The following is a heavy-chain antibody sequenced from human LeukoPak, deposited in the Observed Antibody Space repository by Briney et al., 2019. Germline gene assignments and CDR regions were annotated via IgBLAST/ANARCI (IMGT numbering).Heavy chain of an antibody. J-gene: IGHJ5*02. Sequence: TGGSLRLSCAASGLTFSSYGMHWVRQAPGKGLEWVAVISYDGTIRNYADSVKGRFTISRDNSKNTLYLQMNSPTAEDTALYYCAKGGCSSTTCYLANPWGQGTLVTVSS. V-gene: IGHV3-30*18. CDR2: ISYDGTIR. D-gene: IGHD2-2*01. CDR3: AKGGCSSTTCYLANP. CDR1: GLTFSSYG.